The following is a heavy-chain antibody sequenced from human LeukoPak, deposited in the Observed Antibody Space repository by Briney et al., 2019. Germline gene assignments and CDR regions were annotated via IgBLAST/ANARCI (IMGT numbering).Heavy chain of an antibody. Sequence: VASVKVSCKASGYTFTGYYMHWVRQAPGQGLEWMGRINPNSGGTNYAQKFQGRVTMTRDTSISTAYMELSRLRSDDTAVYYCARAYDVLLWFEELYYWGQGTLVTVSS. D-gene: IGHD3-10*01. CDR2: INPNSGGT. V-gene: IGHV1-2*06. CDR1: GYTFTGYY. CDR3: ARAYDVLLWFEELYY. J-gene: IGHJ4*02.